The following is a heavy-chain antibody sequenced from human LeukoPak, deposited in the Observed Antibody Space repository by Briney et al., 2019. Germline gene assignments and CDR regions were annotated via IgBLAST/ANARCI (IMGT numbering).Heavy chain of an antibody. J-gene: IGHJ3*02. CDR3: ARDYGSGSSGGAFDI. D-gene: IGHD3-10*01. Sequence: GGSLRLSCAASGFTFSSYAMHWVRQAPGKGLEWVTVISYDGSNKYYADSVKGRFTISRDNSKNTLYLQMNSLRAEDTAVYYCARDYGSGSSGGAFDIWGQGTMVTVSS. CDR2: ISYDGSNK. V-gene: IGHV3-30*04. CDR1: GFTFSSYA.